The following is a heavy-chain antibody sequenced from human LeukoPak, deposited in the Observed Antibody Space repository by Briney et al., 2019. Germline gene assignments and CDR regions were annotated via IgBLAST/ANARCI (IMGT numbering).Heavy chain of an antibody. CDR2: MNPNSGNT. Sequence: GASVKVSCKASGYTFTNYNITWVRQASGQGLEWVGLMNPNSGNTGYAQKFQGRVTITADESTSTAYMELSSLRSEDTAVYYCARDTGSGYFYFDYWGQGTLVTVSS. V-gene: IGHV1-8*01. CDR3: ARDTGSGYFYFDY. D-gene: IGHD3-3*01. CDR1: GYTFTNYN. J-gene: IGHJ4*02.